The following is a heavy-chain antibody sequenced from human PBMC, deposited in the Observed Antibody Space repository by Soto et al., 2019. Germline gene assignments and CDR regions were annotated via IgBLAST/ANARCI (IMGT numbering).Heavy chain of an antibody. CDR2: IWYDGSNK. Sequence: SLRLSCAASGFTFSSYGMHWVRQAPGKGLEWVAVIWYDGSNKYYADSVKGRFTISRDNSKNTLYLQMNSLRAEDTAVYYCARDGDYGGNSGRLDYWGQGTLVTVSS. CDR3: ARDGDYGGNSGRLDY. CDR1: GFTFSSYG. J-gene: IGHJ4*02. V-gene: IGHV3-33*01. D-gene: IGHD4-17*01.